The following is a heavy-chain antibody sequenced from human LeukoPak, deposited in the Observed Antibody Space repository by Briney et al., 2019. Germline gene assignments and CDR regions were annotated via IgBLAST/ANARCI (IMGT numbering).Heavy chain of an antibody. CDR2: IGPTDSYT. D-gene: IGHD4-17*01. CDR3: GRHDRYGDIKY. V-gene: IGHV5-10-1*01. Sequence: PGAPLQISCECAGSIFTSHWIRWGRQLRGKGVEWMGSIGPTDSYTTYGPSFLGHVAISVDKSINPAFLTWRGLRASDTAGYYCGRHDRYGDIKYWGEG. CDR1: GSIFTSHW. J-gene: IGHJ4*02.